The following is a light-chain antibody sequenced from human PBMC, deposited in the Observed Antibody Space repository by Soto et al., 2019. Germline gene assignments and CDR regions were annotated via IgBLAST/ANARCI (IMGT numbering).Light chain of an antibody. V-gene: IGKV3-11*01. CDR3: QQRSNWPLT. CDR2: DAS. Sequence: EIVLTQSPATLSLSPGEGATLSCRASQSVRGYLAWYQHKHGQAPRLLIYDASHRATGIPARFSGSGSGTDFTLTIRSLEPEDFAVYYCQQRSNWPLTFGGGTKLDIK. J-gene: IGKJ4*01. CDR1: QSVRGY.